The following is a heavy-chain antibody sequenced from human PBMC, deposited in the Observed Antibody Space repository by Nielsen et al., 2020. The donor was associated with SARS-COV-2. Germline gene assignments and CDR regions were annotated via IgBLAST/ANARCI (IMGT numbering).Heavy chain of an antibody. CDR3: ASGRFYYDSSGYYFDY. D-gene: IGHD3-22*01. J-gene: IGHJ4*02. CDR1: GGSISSGGYY. Sequence: SETLSLTCTVSGGSISSGGYYWSWIRQHPGKGLEWIGYIYYSGSTYYNPSLKSRVTISVDTSKNQFSLKLSSVTAADTAVYYCASGRFYYDSSGYYFDYWGQGTLVTVSS. V-gene: IGHV4-31*03. CDR2: IYYSGST.